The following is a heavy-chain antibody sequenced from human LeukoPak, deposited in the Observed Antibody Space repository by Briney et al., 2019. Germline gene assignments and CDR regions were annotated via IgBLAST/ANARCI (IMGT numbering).Heavy chain of an antibody. CDR1: GFTFTDYG. J-gene: IGHJ4*02. CDR3: AKDMRYNWNAIDY. V-gene: IGHV3-43*02. D-gene: IGHD1-1*01. Sequence: PGGSLRLSCATSGFTFTDYGMNWFRQAPGKGLEWVSYISNTAILYADSVKGRFTISRDNSRNSLYLQMNSLRPEDTALYYCAKDMRYNWNAIDYWGQGTQVTVSS. CDR2: ISNTAI.